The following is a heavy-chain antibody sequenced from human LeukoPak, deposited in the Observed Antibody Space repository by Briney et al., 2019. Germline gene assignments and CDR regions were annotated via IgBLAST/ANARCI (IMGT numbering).Heavy chain of an antibody. Sequence: KPSETLSLTCTVSGGSISSYYWSWIRQPPGKGLEWIGCIYYSGSTNYNPSLKSRVTISVDTSKNQFSLKLSSVTAADTAVYYCAREYSSSSPFDPWGQGTLVTVST. CDR2: IYYSGST. V-gene: IGHV4-59*01. CDR1: GGSISSYY. J-gene: IGHJ5*02. D-gene: IGHD6-13*01. CDR3: AREYSSSSPFDP.